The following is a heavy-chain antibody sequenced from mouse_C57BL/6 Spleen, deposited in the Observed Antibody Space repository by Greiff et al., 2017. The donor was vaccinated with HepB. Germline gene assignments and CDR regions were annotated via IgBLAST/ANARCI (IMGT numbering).Heavy chain of an antibody. D-gene: IGHD1-1*01. CDR1: GFNIKNTY. CDR3: ASHYGSPYWYFDV. Sequence: VQLKQSVAELVRPGASVKLSCTASGFNIKNTYMHWVKQRPEQGLEWIGRIDPANGNTKYAPKFQGKATITADTSSNTAYLQLSSLTSEDTAIYYCASHYGSPYWYFDVWGTGTTVTVSS. CDR2: IDPANGNT. J-gene: IGHJ1*03. V-gene: IGHV14-3*01.